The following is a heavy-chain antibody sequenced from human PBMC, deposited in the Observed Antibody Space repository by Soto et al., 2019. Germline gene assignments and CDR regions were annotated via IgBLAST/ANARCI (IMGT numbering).Heavy chain of an antibody. J-gene: IGHJ6*02. D-gene: IGHD3-3*01. CDR1: GFTSDNYA. CDR2: ATSQAFGGTT. Sequence: GGSLRLSCTFSGFTSDNYALTWVRQAPGKGLEWVASATSQAFGGTTDYAESVKGGLTISRDDSTPVAYLQMNSLPTDDPAIYYCTTDGDFYRMDVWGQGTTVTVSS. V-gene: IGHV3-49*04. CDR3: TTDGDFYRMDV.